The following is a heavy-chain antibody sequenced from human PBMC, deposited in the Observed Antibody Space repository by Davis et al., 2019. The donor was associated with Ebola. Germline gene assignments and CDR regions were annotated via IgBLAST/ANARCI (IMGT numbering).Heavy chain of an antibody. CDR3: TSSVYYYDSSGYRYFDY. D-gene: IGHD3-22*01. CDR1: GFTFSGSA. Sequence: GGSLRLSCAASGFTFSGSAMHWVRQASGKGLEWVGRIRSKANSYATAYAASVKGRFTISRDDSKNTAYLQMNSLKTEDTAVYYCTSSVYYYDSSGYRYFDYWGQGTLVTVSS. V-gene: IGHV3-73*01. J-gene: IGHJ4*02. CDR2: IRSKANSYAT.